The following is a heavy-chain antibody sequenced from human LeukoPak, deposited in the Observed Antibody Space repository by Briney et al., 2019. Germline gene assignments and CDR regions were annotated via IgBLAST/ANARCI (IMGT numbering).Heavy chain of an antibody. V-gene: IGHV3-9*01. Sequence: GGSLRLSCAASGFTFSSYAMSWVRQAPGKGLEWVSGISWNSGSIGYADSVKGRFTISRDNAKNSLYLQMNSLRAEDTALYYCAKGSPSGSYFPDDFDYWGQGTLVTVSS. CDR1: GFTFSSYA. J-gene: IGHJ4*02. D-gene: IGHD1-26*01. CDR3: AKGSPSGSYFPDDFDY. CDR2: ISWNSGSI.